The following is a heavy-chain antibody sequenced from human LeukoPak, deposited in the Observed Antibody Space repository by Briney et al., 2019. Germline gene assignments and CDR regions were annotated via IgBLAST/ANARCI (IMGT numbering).Heavy chain of an antibody. V-gene: IGHV3-23*01. CDR1: GFTFSSYA. CDR2: ISGSGGST. J-gene: IGHJ5*02. Sequence: GGSLRLSCAASGFTFSSYAMSWVRQAPGKGLEGVSAISGSGGSTYYADSVKGRFTISRDNSKNTLYLQMNSLRAEDTAVYYCAKETRPNILTGYYKGDDPNWFDPWGQGTLVTVSS. D-gene: IGHD3-9*01. CDR3: AKETRPNILTGYYKGDDPNWFDP.